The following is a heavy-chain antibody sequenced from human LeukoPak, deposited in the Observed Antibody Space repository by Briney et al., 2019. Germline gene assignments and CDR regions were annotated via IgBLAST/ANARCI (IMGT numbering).Heavy chain of an antibody. J-gene: IGHJ5*02. CDR2: IYYSGST. V-gene: IGHV4-59*01. CDR1: GGSLSSYY. D-gene: IGHD5-12*01. Sequence: SETLSLTCTVSGGSLSSYYWGWSRHPPGKGLEWIGDIYYSGSTNYNPSLKSRVTISVDTSKNQFSLKLSSVTAADTAVYYCASEYRPGYRGGFDPWGQGTLVTVSS. CDR3: ASEYRPGYRGGFDP.